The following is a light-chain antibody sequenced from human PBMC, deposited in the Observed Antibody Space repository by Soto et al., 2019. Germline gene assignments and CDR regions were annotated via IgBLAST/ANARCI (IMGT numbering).Light chain of an antibody. CDR2: ASS. CDR3: RQSYSNIFS. V-gene: IGKV1-39*01. Sequence: DIQLTQSPPSLSASVVDRVTINCRASQNIYTYVNWYQVKPGKAPKLLIFASSNLQSGVPSRFSGSGSGADFSLTISSLQPEDLATYYCRQSYSNIFSFGGGTRVEL. CDR1: QNIYTY. J-gene: IGKJ4*01.